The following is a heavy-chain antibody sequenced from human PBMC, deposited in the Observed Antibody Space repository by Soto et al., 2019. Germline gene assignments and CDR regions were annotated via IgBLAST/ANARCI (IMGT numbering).Heavy chain of an antibody. CDR1: GLIFISSA. D-gene: IGHD3-10*01. J-gene: IGHJ5*01. CDR3: AGPNFGEFWEGVVDS. Sequence: EVQLLESGGGWVQPGGSLRLSCAASGLIFISSAMSWSRQAPGKGLEWVAVILGGGANTYYAGPVKGRFTISRDNSKNHRALQIKQPRAEEKAGIYRAGPNFGEFWEGVVDSRGSGTLVTVSS. CDR2: ILGGGANT. V-gene: IGHV3-23*01.